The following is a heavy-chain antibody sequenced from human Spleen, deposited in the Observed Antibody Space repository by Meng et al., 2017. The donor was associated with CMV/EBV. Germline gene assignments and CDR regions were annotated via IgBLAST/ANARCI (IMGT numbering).Heavy chain of an antibody. Sequence: ASVKDSCKTSSYTFTTYGISWVRQAPGQGLEWLGWISADNGDTNYPQKLQGRVTMTRDTSTSTAYMELRSLRSDDTAVYYCATDLWRGAAYYFDTSAHPRSYYFDSWGQGTLVTVSS. CDR2: ISADNGDT. V-gene: IGHV1-18*01. J-gene: IGHJ4*02. D-gene: IGHD3-22*01. CDR1: SYTFTTYG. CDR3: ATDLWRGAAYYFDTSAHPRSYYFDS.